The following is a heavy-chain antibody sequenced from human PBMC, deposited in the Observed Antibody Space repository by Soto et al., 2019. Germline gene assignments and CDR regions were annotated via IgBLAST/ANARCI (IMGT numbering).Heavy chain of an antibody. CDR3: ARGTYSGYDAAFFDY. CDR2: IYYSGST. V-gene: IGHV4-59*01. D-gene: IGHD5-12*01. J-gene: IGHJ4*02. CDR1: GGSISSYY. Sequence: SETLSLTCTVSGGSISSYYWSWIRQPPGKGLEWIGYIYYSGSTNYNPSLKSRVTISVDTSKNQFSLKLSSVTAADTAVYYCARGTYSGYDAAFFDYWGQGTLVTVSS.